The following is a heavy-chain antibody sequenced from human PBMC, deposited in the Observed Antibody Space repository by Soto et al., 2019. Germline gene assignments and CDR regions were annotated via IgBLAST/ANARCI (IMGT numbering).Heavy chain of an antibody. CDR2: IIPIFASS. Sequence: QVQLVQSGAEVKKPGSSVRVSCKASGGTFSNFGFSWVRQAPGQGLEWMGGIIPIFASSNYAQKFQGRLTITADESTSTAYMDLSSLRSEDTSVYFCAKDVGFQQLLFVFETWGHVTLVTVS. J-gene: IGHJ1*01. CDR3: AKDVGFQQLLFVFET. V-gene: IGHV1-69*01. CDR1: GGTFSNFG. D-gene: IGHD6-13*01.